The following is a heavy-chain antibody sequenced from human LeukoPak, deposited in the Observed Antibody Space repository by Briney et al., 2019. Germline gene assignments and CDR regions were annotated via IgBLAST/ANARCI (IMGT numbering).Heavy chain of an antibody. CDR2: IKSKTDGGAA. V-gene: IGHV3-15*01. CDR1: GFSFTNAW. Sequence: PGGSLRLSCAASGFSFTNAWMSWVRQPPGKGLEWVGRIKSKTDGGAADYAAHVKGRFSISRDDSKNTLYLQMNSLKTEDTAVYYCTTDPGDYEDYWGQGTLVTVSS. J-gene: IGHJ4*02. CDR3: TTDPGDYEDY. D-gene: IGHD4-17*01.